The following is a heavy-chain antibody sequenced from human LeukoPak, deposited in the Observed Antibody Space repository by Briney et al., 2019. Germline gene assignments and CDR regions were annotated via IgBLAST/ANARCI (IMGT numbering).Heavy chain of an antibody. CDR3: ARARRDYSGGTCFSYYFDN. J-gene: IGHJ4*02. CDR1: GFTFSNYA. Sequence: GGSLRLSCAASGFTFSNYAIHWVRQAPGKGLECVSAISSIEGRIYYANSVKGRFTISRDNSKNMVFLQMGSLRAEDMAVYYCARARRDYSGGTCFSYYFDNWGQGTLVTVSP. V-gene: IGHV3-64*01. CDR2: ISSIEGRI. D-gene: IGHD2-15*01.